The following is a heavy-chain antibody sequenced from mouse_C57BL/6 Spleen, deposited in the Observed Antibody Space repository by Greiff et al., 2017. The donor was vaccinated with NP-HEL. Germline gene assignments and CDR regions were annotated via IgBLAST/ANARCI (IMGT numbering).Heavy chain of an antibody. V-gene: IGHV3-6*01. CDR2: ISYDGSN. CDR3: ARGEDGYYYFDY. CDR1: GYSITSGYY. D-gene: IGHD2-3*01. Sequence: DVKLQESGPGLVKPSQSLSLTCSVTGYSITSGYYWNWIRQFPGNKLEWMGYISYDGSNNYNPSLKNRISITRDTSKNQFFLKLNSVTTEDTATYYCARGEDGYYYFDYWGQGTTLTVSS. J-gene: IGHJ2*01.